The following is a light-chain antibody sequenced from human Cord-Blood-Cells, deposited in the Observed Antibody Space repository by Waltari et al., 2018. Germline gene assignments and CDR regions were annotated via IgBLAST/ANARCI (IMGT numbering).Light chain of an antibody. CDR2: EVS. J-gene: IGLJ2*01. CDR3: SSYAGSNNLV. V-gene: IGLV2-8*01. Sequence: QSALTQPPSASGSPGQSVTISCTGTSSDVGAYNYASWYQQHPGKAPKLMIYEVSKRPSGVPDRFSGSKSGNTASLTVSGLQAEDEADYYCSSYAGSNNLVFGGGTKLTVL. CDR1: SSDVGAYNY.